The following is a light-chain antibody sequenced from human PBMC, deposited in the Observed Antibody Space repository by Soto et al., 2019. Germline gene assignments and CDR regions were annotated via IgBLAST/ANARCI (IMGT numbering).Light chain of an antibody. CDR1: QDISDD. CDR3: LQNHNYPRT. Sequence: AIQMTQSPSSLSASVGDRVTITCRASQDISDDVGWYQQTPGKAPKLLISGASRLQSGVPSRFSGSGSGAAFTLTFTSLRPEDSATYYCLQNHNYPRTGGQGTKVDSK. V-gene: IGKV1-6*01. J-gene: IGKJ1*01. CDR2: GAS.